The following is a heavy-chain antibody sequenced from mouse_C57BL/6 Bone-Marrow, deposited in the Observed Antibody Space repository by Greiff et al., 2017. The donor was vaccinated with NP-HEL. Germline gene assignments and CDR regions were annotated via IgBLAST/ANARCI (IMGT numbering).Heavy chain of an antibody. J-gene: IGHJ2*01. CDR3: ARMELRLHNYFDY. CDR1: GYTFTSYW. D-gene: IGHD3-2*02. CDR2: IYPGSGST. V-gene: IGHV1-55*01. Sequence: QVQLQQSGAELVKPGASVKMSCKASGYTFTSYWITWVKQRPGQGLEWIGDIYPGSGSTNYNEKFKSKATLTVDTSSSTAYMQLSSLTSEDSAVYYCARMELRLHNYFDYWGQGTTLTVSS.